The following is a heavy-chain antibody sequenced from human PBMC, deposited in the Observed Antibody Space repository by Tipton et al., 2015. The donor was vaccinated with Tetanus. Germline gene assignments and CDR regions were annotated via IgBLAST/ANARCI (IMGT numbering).Heavy chain of an antibody. J-gene: IGHJ6*02. CDR3: ARERVEAFYYHGLDV. CDR2: IFYSGST. CDR1: GGSLNSDNYY. Sequence: TLSLTCTVSGGSLNSDNYYWSWIRQYPGKGLEWIGYIFYSGSTDYNPSLKSRVTISMDTSKNQFSLQLAFVTAADTAIYYCARERVEAFYYHGLDVWGPGTTVTVSS. V-gene: IGHV4-31*03.